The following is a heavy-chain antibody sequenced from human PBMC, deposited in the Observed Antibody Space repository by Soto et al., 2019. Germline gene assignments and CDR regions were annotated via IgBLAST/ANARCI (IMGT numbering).Heavy chain of an antibody. CDR2: IYYSGST. CDR3: ARDENYGSRSSNAFDF. D-gene: IGHD3-10*01. V-gene: IGHV4-61*08. CDR1: GGSVSTTGYY. J-gene: IGHJ3*01. Sequence: QVQLQESGPGLVKPSETLSLTCTVSGGSVSTTGYYWSWIRQPPGKGLEWIGYIYYSGSTNYNPSLKSRVTISVDTSKTQFSLKLSSVTAADTAVYYCARDENYGSRSSNAFDFWGQGTMVTVSS.